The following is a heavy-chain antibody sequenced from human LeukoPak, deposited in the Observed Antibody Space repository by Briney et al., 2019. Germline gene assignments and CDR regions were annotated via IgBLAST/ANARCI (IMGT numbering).Heavy chain of an antibody. CDR3: ANLYYYDSSGYRGEDY. CDR2: ISGSGGST. CDR1: GFTFSSYA. D-gene: IGHD3-22*01. J-gene: IGHJ4*02. Sequence: GRSLRLSCAASGFTFSSYAMSWVRQAPGKGLEWVSAISGSGGSTYYADSVKGWFTISRDNSKNTLYLQMNSLRAEDTAVYYCANLYYYDSSGYRGEDYWGQGTLVTVSS. V-gene: IGHV3-23*01.